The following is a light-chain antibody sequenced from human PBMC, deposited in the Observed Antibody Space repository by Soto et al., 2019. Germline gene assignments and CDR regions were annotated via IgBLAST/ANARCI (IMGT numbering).Light chain of an antibody. Sequence: DIVVTHSPLSLPGTPGEPVTISCXSSHIXLDSDDGKIYLDWFLQRPGQSPQLLIYTLSHRASGVPDRFSGSGSGTDFTLKISRVEAEDVGVYYCMQSTQLPPTFGQGTRLEIK. V-gene: IGKV2-40*01. CDR3: MQSTQLPPT. CDR2: TLS. J-gene: IGKJ5*01. CDR1: HIXLDSDDGKIY.